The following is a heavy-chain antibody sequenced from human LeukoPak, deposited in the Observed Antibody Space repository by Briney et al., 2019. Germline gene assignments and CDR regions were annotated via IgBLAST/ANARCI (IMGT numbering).Heavy chain of an antibody. CDR2: ISWNSGSI. Sequence: GGSLRLSCAPSGFTFDDYAMHWVRQAPGKGLEWVSGISWNSGSIGYADSVKGRFTISRDNAKNSLYLQMNSLRAEDTALYYCAKDGGSYYSHFDYWGQGTLVTVSS. J-gene: IGHJ4*02. CDR1: GFTFDDYA. CDR3: AKDGGSYYSHFDY. V-gene: IGHV3-9*01. D-gene: IGHD1-26*01.